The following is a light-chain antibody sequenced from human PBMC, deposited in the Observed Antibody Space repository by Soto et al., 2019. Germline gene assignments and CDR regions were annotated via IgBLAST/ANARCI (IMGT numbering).Light chain of an antibody. J-gene: IGKJ5*01. CDR1: QSVSSY. Sequence: EIVLTQSPATLSLSPGERDTPSCRARQSVSSYLAWYQQKPGQAPRLLIYDASNRATGIPARFSGSGSGTDFTLTISNLEPEDFAVYYCQQRSNWPPITFGQGTRVEIK. CDR2: DAS. V-gene: IGKV3-11*01. CDR3: QQRSNWPPIT.